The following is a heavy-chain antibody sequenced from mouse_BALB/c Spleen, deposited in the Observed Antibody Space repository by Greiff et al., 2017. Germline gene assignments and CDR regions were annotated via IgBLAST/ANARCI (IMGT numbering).Heavy chain of an antibody. Sequence: DVHLVESGGGLVQPGGSRKLSCAASGFTFSSFGMHWVRQAPEKGLEWVAYISSGSSTIYYADTVKGRFTISRDNPKNTLFLQMTSLRSEDTAMYYCAREGYDYGNYFDYWGQGTTLTVSS. D-gene: IGHD2-4*01. J-gene: IGHJ2*01. CDR2: ISSGSSTI. CDR3: AREGYDYGNYFDY. CDR1: GFTFSSFG. V-gene: IGHV5-17*02.